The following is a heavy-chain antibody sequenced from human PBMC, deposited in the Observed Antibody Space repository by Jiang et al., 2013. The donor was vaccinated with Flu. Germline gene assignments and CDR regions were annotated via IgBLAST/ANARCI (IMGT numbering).Heavy chain of an antibody. V-gene: IGHV3-66*01. Sequence: SVIYSGGSTYYADSVKGRFTISRDNSKNTLYLQMNSLRAEDTAVYYCARDLAMITFGGVTPFDYWGQGTLVTVSS. CDR2: IYSGGST. CDR3: ARDLAMITFGGVTPFDY. J-gene: IGHJ4*02. D-gene: IGHD3-16*01.